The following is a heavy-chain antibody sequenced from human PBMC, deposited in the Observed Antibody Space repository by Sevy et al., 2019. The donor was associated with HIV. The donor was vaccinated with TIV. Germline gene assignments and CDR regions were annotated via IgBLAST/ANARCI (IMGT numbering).Heavy chain of an antibody. CDR1: GFTFSDCN. CDR3: AREMVGTTTFDY. V-gene: IGHV3-11*06. Sequence: GGSLRLSCAASGFTFSDCNMAWVRQAPGKGPEWVSYITSRSGNMHYADSVKGRFTISRDNAKNSLYLQMNSLRDEDTAVYYCAREMVGTTTFDYWGQRTLVTVSS. J-gene: IGHJ4*02. D-gene: IGHD2-21*02. CDR2: ITSRSGNM.